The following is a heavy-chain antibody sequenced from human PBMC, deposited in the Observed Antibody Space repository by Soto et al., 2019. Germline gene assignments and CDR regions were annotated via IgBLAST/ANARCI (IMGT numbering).Heavy chain of an antibody. J-gene: IGHJ6*03. Sequence: QVQLQESGPGLVKPSETLSLTCTVSGGSISSYYWSWIRQPPGKGLEWIGYIYYSGSTNYNPALKSRVTTSVDTSKNQFPLKLSSVTAAETAVYYCATRAADYDFWSGYYSYYYYMDVWGKGTTVTVSS. D-gene: IGHD3-3*01. V-gene: IGHV4-59*08. CDR2: IYYSGST. CDR3: ATRAADYDFWSGYYSYYYYMDV. CDR1: GGSISSYY.